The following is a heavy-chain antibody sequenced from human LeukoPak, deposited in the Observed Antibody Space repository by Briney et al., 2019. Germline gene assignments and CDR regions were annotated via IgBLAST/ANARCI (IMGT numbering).Heavy chain of an antibody. V-gene: IGHV4-38-2*02. J-gene: IGHJ4*02. D-gene: IGHD3-10*01. CDR1: GYSISSDYY. CDR2: IYHTGTT. CDR3: ARRGVRGVIAF. Sequence: SETLSLTCTVSGYSISSDYYWGWIRQPPGKGLEWIGSIYHTGTTYYNPSLKSRVTISVDTSKNQFSLKLSSVTAADTAVYYCARRGVRGVIAFWGQGTLVTVSS.